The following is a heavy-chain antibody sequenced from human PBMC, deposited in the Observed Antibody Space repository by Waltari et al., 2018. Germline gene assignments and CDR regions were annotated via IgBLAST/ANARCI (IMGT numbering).Heavy chain of an antibody. Sequence: EVQLVESGGGLVQPGGSLRLSFVASGLTVSTHYMRWVPPAPGKGLEWVSILYSGGDTYYADSVKGRFTISRDSSKNTLYLQMNSLRAEDTALYYCARTYTSGGYDPHWFDSWGQGTLVTVSS. J-gene: IGHJ5*01. CDR3: ARTYTSGGYDPHWFDS. CDR2: LYSGGDT. D-gene: IGHD3-10*01. V-gene: IGHV3-53*01. CDR1: GLTVSTHY.